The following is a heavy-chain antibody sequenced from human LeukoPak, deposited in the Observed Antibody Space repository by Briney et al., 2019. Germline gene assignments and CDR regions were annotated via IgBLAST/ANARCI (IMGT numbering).Heavy chain of an antibody. V-gene: IGHV3-74*01. Sequence: GGSLRLSCAASGFTFSSYWMHWVRQGPGKGLVRVSRISSDGSTTSYADSVKGRFTISRDNAKNTLYLQMNSLRVEDTAVYYCARDSRYYYDSRNYDNVAFDMWGQGTMVTVSS. D-gene: IGHD3-10*01. CDR1: GFTFSSYW. CDR2: ISSDGSTT. CDR3: ARDSRYYYDSRNYDNVAFDM. J-gene: IGHJ3*02.